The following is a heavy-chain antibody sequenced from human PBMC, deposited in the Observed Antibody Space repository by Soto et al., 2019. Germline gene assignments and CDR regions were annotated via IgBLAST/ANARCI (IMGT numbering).Heavy chain of an antibody. CDR3: ARALVTIFGVVTTPGYYYYMDV. J-gene: IGHJ6*03. CDR1: GGSISSGGYY. D-gene: IGHD3-3*01. V-gene: IGHV4-31*03. CDR2: IYYSGST. Sequence: SETLSLTCTVSGGSISSGGYYWSWIRQHPGKGLEWIGYIYYSGSTYYNPSLKSRVTISEDTSKNQFSLKLSSVTAADTAVYYCARALVTIFGVVTTPGYYYYMDVWGKGTTVTVSS.